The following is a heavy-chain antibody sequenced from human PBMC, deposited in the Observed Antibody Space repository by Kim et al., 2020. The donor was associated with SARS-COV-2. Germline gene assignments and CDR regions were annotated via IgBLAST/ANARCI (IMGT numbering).Heavy chain of an antibody. CDR1: GGSISSGGYY. CDR3: ARGSTREPLDY. V-gene: IGHV4-31*03. Sequence: SETLSLTCTVSGGSISSGGYYWSWIRQHPGKGLEWIGYIYYSGSTYYNPSLKSRVTISVDTSKNQFSLKLSSVTAADTAVYYCARGSTREPLDYWGQGTLVTVSS. D-gene: IGHD2-2*01. CDR2: IYYSGST. J-gene: IGHJ4*02.